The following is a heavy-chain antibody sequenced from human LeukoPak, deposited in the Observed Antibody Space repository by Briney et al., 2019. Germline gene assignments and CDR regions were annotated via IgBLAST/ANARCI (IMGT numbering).Heavy chain of an antibody. CDR1: GFTFSHFS. V-gene: IGHV3-74*03. CDR3: ASLGTLVP. J-gene: IGHJ5*02. CDR2: INTDGSIT. Sequence: GGSLRLSCAASGFTFSHFSMHWVRQAPGKGLVWVSRINTDGSITTYADSVKGRFTISRDNAKNTLYLRMNSLRDEDTAVYYCASLGTLVPWGQGTLVTVSS. D-gene: IGHD3-9*01.